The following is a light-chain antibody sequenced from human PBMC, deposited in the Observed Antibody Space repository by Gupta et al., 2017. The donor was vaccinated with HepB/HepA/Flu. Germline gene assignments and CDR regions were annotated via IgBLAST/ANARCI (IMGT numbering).Light chain of an antibody. J-gene: IGLJ2*01. Sequence: QSALTQPASVSGSPGQSITVSCTGTSSDVGGYDCVSWYQQHPGKAPKLMIYDVSNRPSGVSNRFSGSKSGNTASLTISGLQADDEANYYCSSYTSSSTGVFGGGTKVTVL. CDR3: SSYTSSSTGV. CDR2: DVS. V-gene: IGLV2-14*03. CDR1: SSDVGGYDC.